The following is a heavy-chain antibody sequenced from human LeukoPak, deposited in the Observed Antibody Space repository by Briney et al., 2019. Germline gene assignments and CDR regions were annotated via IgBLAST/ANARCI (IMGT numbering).Heavy chain of an antibody. D-gene: IGHD1-26*01. CDR3: ARIVGAPNWFDP. CDR2: IYYSGST. J-gene: IGHJ5*02. Sequence: SETLSLTCTVSGGSISSSSYYWGWIRQPPGKGLEWIGSIYYSGSTYYNPSLKSRVTISVDTSKNQFSLKLSSVTAADTAVYYCARIVGAPNWFDPWGQGILVTVSS. CDR1: GGSISSSSYY. V-gene: IGHV4-39*07.